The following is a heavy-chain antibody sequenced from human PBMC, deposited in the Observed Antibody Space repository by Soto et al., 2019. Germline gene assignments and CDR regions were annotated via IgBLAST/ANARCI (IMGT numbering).Heavy chain of an antibody. V-gene: IGHV5-51*01. Sequence: PGESLKISCKGSGYSFTSYWIGWVRQMPGKGLEWMGIIYPGDSDTRYSPSFQGQVTISADKSISTAYLQWSSLKASDTAMYYCARHLLSVGDGIVGATTVGYYYYGMDVWGQGTKVTVSS. J-gene: IGHJ6*02. CDR2: IYPGDSDT. CDR3: ARHLLSVGDGIVGATTVGYYYYGMDV. CDR1: GYSFTSYW. D-gene: IGHD1-26*01.